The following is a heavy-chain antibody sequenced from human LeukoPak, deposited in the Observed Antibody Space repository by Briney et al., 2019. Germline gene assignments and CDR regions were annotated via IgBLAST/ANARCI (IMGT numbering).Heavy chain of an antibody. V-gene: IGHV1-8*01. CDR1: GYTFTSSD. CDR2: INPKSGRT. J-gene: IGHJ4*02. Sequence: ASVKVSCKASGYTFTSSDINWVRQATGQGLEWMGWINPKSGRTGYAKKFQARVSMTMNTSISTAYMEVSGLRFEDTAVYYCARGRSGLAAAGTYDYWGQGTLTTVSS. D-gene: IGHD6-13*01. CDR3: ARGRSGLAAAGTYDY.